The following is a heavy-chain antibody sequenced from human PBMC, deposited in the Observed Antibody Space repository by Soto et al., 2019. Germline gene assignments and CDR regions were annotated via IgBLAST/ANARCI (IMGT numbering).Heavy chain of an antibody. CDR1: GGSFKSGSYS. CDR3: ARDFAHFAS. J-gene: IGHJ4*02. CDR2: VYHTGRT. Sequence: SETLSLTCTVSGGSFKSGSYSWSWIRQPPGKGLEWIGYVYHTGRTSYNPSLKSRVSISMDKSKNQFSLNLHSVTAADTAVYFCARDFAHFASWGQGTLVTVSS. V-gene: IGHV4-61*01. D-gene: IGHD3-3*01.